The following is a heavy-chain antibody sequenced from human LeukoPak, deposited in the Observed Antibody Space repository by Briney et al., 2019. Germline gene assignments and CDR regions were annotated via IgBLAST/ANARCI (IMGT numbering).Heavy chain of an antibody. D-gene: IGHD6-19*01. CDR1: GGSISSSSYY. Sequence: SETLSLTCTVSGGSISSSSYYWGWIRQPPGKGLEWIGEIYHSGSTNYNPSLKSRVTISVDKSKNQFSLKLSSVTTADTAVYYCARASGWFYYFDYWGQGTLVTVSS. CDR3: ARASGWFYYFDY. V-gene: IGHV4-39*07. J-gene: IGHJ4*02. CDR2: IYHSGST.